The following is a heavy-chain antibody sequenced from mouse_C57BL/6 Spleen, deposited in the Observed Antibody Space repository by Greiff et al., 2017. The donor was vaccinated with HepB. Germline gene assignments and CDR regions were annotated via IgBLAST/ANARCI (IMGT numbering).Heavy chain of an antibody. CDR2: INPGSGGT. Sequence: QVQLKESGAELVRPGTSVKVSCKASGYAFTNYLIEWVKQRPGQGLEWIGVINPGSGGTNYNEKFKGKATLTADKSSSTAYMQLSSLTSEDSAVYFWAREVDYYGSSGYFDVWGTGTTVTVSS. CDR3: AREVDYYGSSGYFDV. V-gene: IGHV1-54*01. J-gene: IGHJ1*03. CDR1: GYAFTNYL. D-gene: IGHD1-1*01.